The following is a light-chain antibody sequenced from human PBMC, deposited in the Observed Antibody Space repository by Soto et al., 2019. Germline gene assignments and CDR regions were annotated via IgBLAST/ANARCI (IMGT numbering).Light chain of an antibody. J-gene: IGLJ3*02. CDR1: KIGSKS. CDR2: DDS. CDR3: QVWDSSSDHRV. Sequence: SYELTQPPSVSVAPGQTARITCGGNKIGSKSVHWYQQKPGQAPVLVVYDDSDRPSGIPERFSGSNSGNTATLTISRVEAGDEADYYCQVWDSSSDHRVFGGGTQLTVL. V-gene: IGLV3-21*02.